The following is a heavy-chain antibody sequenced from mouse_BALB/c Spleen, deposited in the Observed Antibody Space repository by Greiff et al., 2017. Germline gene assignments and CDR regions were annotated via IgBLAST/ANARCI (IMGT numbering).Heavy chain of an antibody. CDR1: GYAFSSSW. J-gene: IGHJ4*01. CDR2: IYPGDGDT. V-gene: IGHV1-82*01. CDR3: ARGLSPYAMDY. Sequence: VQLQQSGPELVKPGASVKISCKASGYAFSSSWMNWVKQRPGQGLEWIGRIYPGDGDTNYNGKFKGKATLTADKSSSTAYMQLSSLTSVDSAVYFCARGLSPYAMDYWGQGTSVTVSS.